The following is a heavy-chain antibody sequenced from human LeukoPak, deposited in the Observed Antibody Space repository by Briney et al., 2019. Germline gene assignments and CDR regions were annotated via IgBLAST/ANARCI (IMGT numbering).Heavy chain of an antibody. CDR1: GGSISSSSYY. V-gene: IGHV4-39*01. CDR3: ARPNGDYEQFDAFDI. J-gene: IGHJ3*02. CDR2: IYYSGST. Sequence: SETLSLTCTVSGGSISSSSYYWGWIRQPPGKGLEWIGSIYYSGSTYYNPSLKSRVTISVDTSKNQFSLKLSSVTAADTAVYYCARPNGDYEQFDAFDIWGQGTMVTVSS. D-gene: IGHD4-17*01.